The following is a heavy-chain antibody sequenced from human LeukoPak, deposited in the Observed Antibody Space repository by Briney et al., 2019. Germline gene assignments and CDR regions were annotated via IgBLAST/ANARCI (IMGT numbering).Heavy chain of an antibody. Sequence: GESLKISCKSFGYSFTKYWIAWVRQTPGKGLEWMGIIYPGDSDTRYSPSFEGQVSLSVDQSINNAYLQWSSLEASDTAVYYCARGMVRGTQGRAFDIWGQGTVITVSS. V-gene: IGHV5-51*01. CDR1: GYSFTKYW. CDR3: ARGMVRGTQGRAFDI. CDR2: IYPGDSDT. J-gene: IGHJ3*02. D-gene: IGHD3-10*01.